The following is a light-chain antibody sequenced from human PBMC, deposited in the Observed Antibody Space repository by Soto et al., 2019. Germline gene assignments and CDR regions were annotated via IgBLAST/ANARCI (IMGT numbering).Light chain of an antibody. CDR3: QQYNKWPRNT. Sequence: EIVMTQSPATLSVSPGERATLFCRASQSVSSNLAWYQQKPGQAPRLLIYGASTRATGIPARFSGSGSGTEFTLIISSLQSEAFALYYCQQYNKWPRNTFGQGTKLEVK. CDR1: QSVSSN. V-gene: IGKV3-15*01. J-gene: IGKJ2*01. CDR2: GAS.